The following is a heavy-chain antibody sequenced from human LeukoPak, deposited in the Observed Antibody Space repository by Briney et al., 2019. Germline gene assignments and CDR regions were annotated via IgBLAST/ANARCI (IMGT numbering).Heavy chain of an antibody. CDR1: GGTFSSYA. V-gene: IGHV1-69*13. Sequence: SVKVSCKVSGGTFSSYAISWVRQAPGQGLEWMGGIIPIFGTANYAQKFQGRVTITADESTSTAYMELSSLRSEDTAVYYCARDSQYCTNGVCYKEGFDPWGQGTLVTVSS. CDR2: IIPIFGTA. CDR3: ARDSQYCTNGVCYKEGFDP. J-gene: IGHJ5*02. D-gene: IGHD2-8*01.